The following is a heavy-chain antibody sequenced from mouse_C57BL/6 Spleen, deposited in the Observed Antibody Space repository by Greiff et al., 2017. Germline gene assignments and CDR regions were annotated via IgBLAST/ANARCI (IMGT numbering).Heavy chain of an antibody. Sequence: QVQLQQSGAELVRPGASVTLSCKASGYTFTDYEMHWVKQTPVHGLEWIGAIDPETGGTAYNQKFKGKAILAADKSSSTAYMELRSLTSEDSAVYYCTRDCYYVGFAYWGQGTLVTVSA. CDR3: TRDCYYVGFAY. V-gene: IGHV1-15*01. D-gene: IGHD2-3*01. J-gene: IGHJ3*01. CDR2: IDPETGGT. CDR1: GYTFTDYE.